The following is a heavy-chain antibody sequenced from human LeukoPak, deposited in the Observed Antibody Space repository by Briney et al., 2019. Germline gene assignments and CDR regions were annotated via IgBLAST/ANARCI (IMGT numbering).Heavy chain of an antibody. CDR2: ISSSGSTI. J-gene: IGHJ4*02. Sequence: GGSLRLSCAASGFTVSSNYMSWVRQAPGKGLEWISYISSSGSTIFYSDSVKGRFTISRDNAKSSLHLQMNSLRAEDTAVYYCVRGGGRGDYNERYYFDYWGQGTLVTVSS. V-gene: IGHV3-11*04. CDR3: VRGGGRGDYNERYYFDY. D-gene: IGHD3-22*01. CDR1: GFTVSSNY.